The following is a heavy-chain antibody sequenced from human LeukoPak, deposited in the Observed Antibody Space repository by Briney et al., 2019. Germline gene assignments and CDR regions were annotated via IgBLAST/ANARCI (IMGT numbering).Heavy chain of an antibody. V-gene: IGHV3-30*03. D-gene: IGHD1-26*01. CDR1: GFTFSSYG. CDR2: ISYDGSNK. J-gene: IGHJ3*02. Sequence: PGRSLRLSCAASGFTFSSYGMHWVRQAPGKGLEWVAVISYDGSNKYYADSVKGRFTISRDNSKNTLYLQMNSLRAEDTAVYYCARDPHSGSYRFEAFDIRGQGTMVTVSS. CDR3: ARDPHSGSYRFEAFDI.